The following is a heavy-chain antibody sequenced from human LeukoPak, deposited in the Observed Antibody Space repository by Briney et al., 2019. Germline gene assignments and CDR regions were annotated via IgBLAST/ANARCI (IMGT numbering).Heavy chain of an antibody. CDR3: ARDHVVVVAATYYFDY. CDR2: ISYDGSNQ. Sequence: GGSLRLSCTASGFTFSSYAMHWVRQAPRKGLEWVAIISYDGSNQYYADSVKGRFTISRDNSKNTLYLQMNSLRAEDTAVYYCARDHVVVVAATYYFDYWGQGTLVTVSS. J-gene: IGHJ4*02. V-gene: IGHV3-30*04. CDR1: GFTFSSYA. D-gene: IGHD2-15*01.